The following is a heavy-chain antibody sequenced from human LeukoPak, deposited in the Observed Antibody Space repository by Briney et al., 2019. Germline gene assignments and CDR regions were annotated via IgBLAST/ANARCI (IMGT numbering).Heavy chain of an antibody. CDR1: GYTFTSYD. J-gene: IGHJ4*02. CDR2: MNPNSGNT. D-gene: IGHD3-9*01. CDR3: ARGDILTGNHNDY. Sequence: GASVKVSCKASGYTFTSYDINWVRQATGQWLEWMGWMNPNSGNTGYAQKFQGRVTMTRNTSISTAYMELSSLRSEDTAVYYCARGDILTGNHNDYWGQGTLVTVSS. V-gene: IGHV1-8*01.